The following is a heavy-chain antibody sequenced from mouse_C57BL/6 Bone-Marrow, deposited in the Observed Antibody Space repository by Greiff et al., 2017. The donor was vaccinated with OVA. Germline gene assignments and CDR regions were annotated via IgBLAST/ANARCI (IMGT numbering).Heavy chain of an antibody. CDR2: IYWDDDK. CDR1: GFSLSTSGMG. CDR3: ARRAATVSHFDY. V-gene: IGHV8-12*01. J-gene: IGHJ2*01. D-gene: IGHD1-1*01. Sequence: QVTLKVSGPGILQSSQTLSLTCSFSGFSLSTSGMGVSWIRQPSGKGLEWLAHIYWDDDKRYNPSLKSRLTISKDTSRNQVFLKITSVDTADTATYYCARRAATVSHFDYWGQGTTLTVSS.